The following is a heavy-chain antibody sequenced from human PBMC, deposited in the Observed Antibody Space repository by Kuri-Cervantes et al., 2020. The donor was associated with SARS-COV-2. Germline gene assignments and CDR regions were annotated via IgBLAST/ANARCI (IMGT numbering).Heavy chain of an antibody. V-gene: IGHV3-48*02. J-gene: IGHJ4*02. CDR3: VKDYYGSGINWIFDS. CDR2: ISSSSSTI. CDR1: GFTFSSYS. D-gene: IGHD3-10*01. Sequence: GESLKISCAASGFTFSSYSMNWVRQAPGKGLEWVSYISSSSSTIYYADSVKGRFTISRDNAKNSLYLQMNSLRDEDTAVYYCVKDYYGSGINWIFDSWGQGALVTVSS.